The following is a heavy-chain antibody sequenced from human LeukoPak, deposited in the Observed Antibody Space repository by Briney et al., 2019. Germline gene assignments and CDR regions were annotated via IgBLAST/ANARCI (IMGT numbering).Heavy chain of an antibody. Sequence: ASVKVSCKASGYTFTGYYIHWVRQAPGQELEWMGWLSPNSGDTKLPQKFQGRVTMTRDTSISTAYMELSRLRSDDTAVYYCARSSDSGGAFDMWGQGTMVTVSS. J-gene: IGHJ3*02. D-gene: IGHD3-16*01. V-gene: IGHV1-2*02. CDR1: GYTFTGYY. CDR2: LSPNSGDT. CDR3: ARSSDSGGAFDM.